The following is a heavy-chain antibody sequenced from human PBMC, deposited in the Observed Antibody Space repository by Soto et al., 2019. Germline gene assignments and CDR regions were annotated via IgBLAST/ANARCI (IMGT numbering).Heavy chain of an antibody. CDR2: IYYSGST. Sequence: PSETLSLTCTVSGGSISSGDYYWSWIRQPPGKGLEWIGYIYYSGSTYYNPSLKSRVTISVDTSKNQFSLKLSSVTAADTAVYYCAGVVPAHLYFDYWGQGTLVTVPS. D-gene: IGHD2-2*01. J-gene: IGHJ4*02. V-gene: IGHV4-30-4*01. CDR1: GGSISSGDYY. CDR3: AGVVPAHLYFDY.